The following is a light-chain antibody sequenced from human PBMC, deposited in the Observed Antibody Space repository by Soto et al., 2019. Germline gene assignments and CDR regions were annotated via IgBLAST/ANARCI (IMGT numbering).Light chain of an antibody. J-gene: IGKJ5*01. CDR3: QKYNSYPIN. CDR2: KAS. Sequence: DIQMTHSPSTLSASVVDRVTITCRASQSISSWLAWYQQKPGKAPKLLIYKASSLESGVPSRFSGSGSGTEFTLTISSLQPDDFATYYCQKYNSYPINCGQGKRLAIK. V-gene: IGKV1-5*03. CDR1: QSISSW.